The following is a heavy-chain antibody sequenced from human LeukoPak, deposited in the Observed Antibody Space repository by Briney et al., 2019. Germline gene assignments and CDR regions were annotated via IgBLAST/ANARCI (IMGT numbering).Heavy chain of an antibody. CDR2: ISYDGSNK. D-gene: IGHD3-22*01. CDR1: GFTFSSYA. Sequence: PGGSLRLSCAASGFTFSSYAMHWVRQAPGKGLEWVAVISYDGSNKYYADSVKGRFTISRDSSKNTMYLQMNSLRAEDTAVYYCARGLDDSSGYYHPYGYWGQGTLVTVSS. J-gene: IGHJ4*02. V-gene: IGHV3-30*04. CDR3: ARGLDDSSGYYHPYGY.